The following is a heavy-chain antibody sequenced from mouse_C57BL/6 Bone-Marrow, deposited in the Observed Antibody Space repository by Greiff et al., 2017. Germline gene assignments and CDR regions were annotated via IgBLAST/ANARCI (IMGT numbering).Heavy chain of an antibody. D-gene: IGHD2-3*01. J-gene: IGHJ4*01. CDR3: ARRIPLDGYYWAGAMNY. CDR1: GYTFTSYD. Sequence: VQGVESGPELVKPGASVKLSCKASGYTFTSYDINWVKQRPGQGLEWIGWIHPRDGSTKYNEKFKGKASLTVDTSSSTACMELHSLTSEDSAVYFCARRIPLDGYYWAGAMNYWGQGTSVTVSS. CDR2: IHPRDGST. V-gene: IGHV1-85*01.